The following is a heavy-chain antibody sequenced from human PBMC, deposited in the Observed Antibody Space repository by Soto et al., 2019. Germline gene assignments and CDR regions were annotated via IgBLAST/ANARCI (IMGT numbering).Heavy chain of an antibody. Sequence: PGGSLILSCAASGFTFYDYAMSWVRQAPGKGLEFVSDNRGSGGSTYYAVSVKGRFTISRDNSKNTLYLQMNSLRAEDTAVYYCAKAFRYYGSDPDAFDIWGQGTMVTVSS. CDR3: AKAFRYYGSDPDAFDI. D-gene: IGHD3-10*01. J-gene: IGHJ3*02. V-gene: IGHV3-23*01. CDR2: NRGSGGST. CDR1: GFTFYDYA.